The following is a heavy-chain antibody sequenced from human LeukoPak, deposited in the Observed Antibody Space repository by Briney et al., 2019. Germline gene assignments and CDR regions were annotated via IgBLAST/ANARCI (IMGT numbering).Heavy chain of an antibody. D-gene: IGHD6-13*01. CDR3: ARLGIAAAGTYYYYMDV. CDR2: IYTSGRT. J-gene: IGHJ6*03. Sequence: PSETLSLTCTVSGGSISSGSYYWSWIRQPAGKGLEWIGRIYTSGRTNYNPSLKSRVTISVDTSKTQFSLKLNSVTAADTAVYYCARLGIAAAGTYYYYMDVWGKGTTVTVSS. CDR1: GGSISSGSYY. V-gene: IGHV4-61*02.